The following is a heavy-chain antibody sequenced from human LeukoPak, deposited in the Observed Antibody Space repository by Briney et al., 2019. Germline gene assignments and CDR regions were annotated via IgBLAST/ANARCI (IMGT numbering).Heavy chain of an antibody. Sequence: ASVKVSCKASGYTFTGYYMHWVRQAPGQGLEWMGWINPNSGNINYAQKFEGRVTMTRDTSISTAYMELSRLRFDDTAVYYCARIAAALNWLDPWGQGTLVTVSS. D-gene: IGHD6-13*01. CDR1: GYTFTGYY. V-gene: IGHV1-2*02. CDR2: INPNSGNI. CDR3: ARIAAALNWLDP. J-gene: IGHJ5*02.